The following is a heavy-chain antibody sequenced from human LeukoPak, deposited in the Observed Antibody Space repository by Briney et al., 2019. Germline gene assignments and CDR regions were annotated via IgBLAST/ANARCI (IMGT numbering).Heavy chain of an antibody. CDR3: ARSQLWPPRPFDY. CDR1: GGSISSYY. CDR2: IYYSGST. Sequence: SETLSLTCTVSGGSISSYYWSWIRQPPGKGLEWIGYIYYSGSTNYNPSLKSRVTISVDTSKNQFSLKLSSVTAADTAVYYCARSQLWPPRPFDYWGQGTLVTVSS. D-gene: IGHD5-18*01. V-gene: IGHV4-59*01. J-gene: IGHJ4*02.